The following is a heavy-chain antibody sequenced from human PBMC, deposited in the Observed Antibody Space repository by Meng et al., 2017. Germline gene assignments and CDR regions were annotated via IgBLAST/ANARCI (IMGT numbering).Heavy chain of an antibody. CDR3: ARGKDCDIFTCRKLYGMDV. D-gene: IGHD3-9*01. Sequence: GGSLRLSCAASGFTFSSYEMNWVRQAPGKGLEWVSYISSSGSTIYYADSVKGRFTISRDNAKNSLYLQMNSLRAEDTAVYYCARGKDCDIFTCRKLYGMDVWGQGTTVTVSS. CDR1: GFTFSSYE. J-gene: IGHJ6*02. CDR2: ISSSGSTI. V-gene: IGHV3-48*03.